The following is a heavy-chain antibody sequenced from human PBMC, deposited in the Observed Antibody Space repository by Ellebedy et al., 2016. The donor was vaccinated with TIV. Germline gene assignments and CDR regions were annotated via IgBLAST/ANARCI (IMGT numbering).Heavy chain of an antibody. V-gene: IGHV4-34*01. CDR2: INHSGNT. J-gene: IGHJ4*02. CDR3: ARGGTFSRGLWYFDY. D-gene: IGHD2-21*01. Sequence: SETLSLTCAVYGGSFSGYYWSWIRQPPGKGLEWIGEINHSGNTNYNPSLKSRVTISVDTSKNQFSLNLNSVTAADTAAYYCARGGTFSRGLWYFDYWGQGTLVTVSS. CDR1: GGSFSGYY.